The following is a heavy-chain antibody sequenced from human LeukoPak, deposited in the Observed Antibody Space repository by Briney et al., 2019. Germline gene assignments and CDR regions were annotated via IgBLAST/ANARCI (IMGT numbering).Heavy chain of an antibody. CDR2: IWYDGSNK. D-gene: IGHD3-22*01. CDR3: ARDLVSYYYDSSGLDY. J-gene: IGHJ4*02. V-gene: IGHV3-33*01. Sequence: GGSLRLSCAASGFTFSSYGMHWVRQAPGKGLEWVAVIWYDGSNKYYADSVKGRFTISRDNSKNTLHLQMNSLRAEDTAVYYCARDLVSYYYDSSGLDYWGQGTLVTVSS. CDR1: GFTFSSYG.